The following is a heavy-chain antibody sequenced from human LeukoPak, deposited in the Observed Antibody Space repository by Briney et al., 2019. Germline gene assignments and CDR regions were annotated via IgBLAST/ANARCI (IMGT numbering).Heavy chain of an antibody. D-gene: IGHD2-2*02. CDR3: ARDGNQLLYGGGGWFDP. CDR1: GYTFTSYA. Sequence: ASVKVSCKASGYTFTSYAMNWVRQAPGQGLEWMGWINPNSGGTNYAQKFQGRVTMTRDTSISTAYMELSRLRSDDTAVYYCARDGNQLLYGGGGWFDPWGQGTLVTVSS. J-gene: IGHJ5*02. CDR2: INPNSGGT. V-gene: IGHV1-2*02.